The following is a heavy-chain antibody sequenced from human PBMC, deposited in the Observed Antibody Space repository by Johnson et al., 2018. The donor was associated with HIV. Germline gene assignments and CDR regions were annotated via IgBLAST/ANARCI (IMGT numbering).Heavy chain of an antibody. J-gene: IGHJ3*02. CDR3: TTAKWLLGAFDI. CDR2: IKSKTDGGTT. CDR1: GFIFTKAW. V-gene: IGHV3-15*01. Sequence: VQLVESGGGLVKPGGSLRFSCAASGFIFTKAWMSWVRQAPGKGLEWVGRIKSKTDGGTTDYAAPVKGRFTISRDDSKNTLYLQMNSLKTEDTAVYYCTTAKWLLGAFDIWGQGTMVTVSS. D-gene: IGHD3-22*01.